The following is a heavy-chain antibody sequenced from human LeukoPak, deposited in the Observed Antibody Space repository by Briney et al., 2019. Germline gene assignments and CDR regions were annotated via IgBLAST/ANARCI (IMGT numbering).Heavy chain of an antibody. CDR3: ARHFSSGWPLEALDV. CDR2: ISAHNGNT. V-gene: IGHV1-18*01. CDR1: GFTFTTYA. Sequence: GASVKVSCKASGFTFTTYAFGWVRQAPGQGLEWMGWISAHNGNTNYAQKLQGRVTMTTDTSTNTAYMELRSLRFDDTAVYYCARHFSSGWPLEALDVWGQGTLVTVSS. J-gene: IGHJ3*01. D-gene: IGHD6-19*01.